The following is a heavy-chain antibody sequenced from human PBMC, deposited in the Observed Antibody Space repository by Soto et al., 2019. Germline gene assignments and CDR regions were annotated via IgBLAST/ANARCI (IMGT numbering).Heavy chain of an antibody. CDR3: ARSYDSSGYYWDYYGMDV. J-gene: IGHJ6*02. Sequence: GGSLRLSCAASGFTFSSYSMNWVRQAPGKGLEWVSSISSSSSYIYYADSVKGRFTISRDNAKNSLYLQMNSLRAEDTAVYYCARSYDSSGYYWDYYGMDVWGQGTTVTVSS. CDR1: GFTFSSYS. D-gene: IGHD3-22*01. V-gene: IGHV3-21*01. CDR2: ISSSSSYI.